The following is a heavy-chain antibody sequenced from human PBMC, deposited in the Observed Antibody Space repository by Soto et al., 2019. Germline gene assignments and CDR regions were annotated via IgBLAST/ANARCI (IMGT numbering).Heavy chain of an antibody. D-gene: IGHD6-19*01. Sequence: SETLSLTCAVSGDSITTNNWWSWVRQPPGKGLEWIGEIYHNGMTNYNPSLKSRVTMSVDTSKNQFSLKLTSVTAADTARYCCARDAAVPGETDRFDYWGQGTLVTVSS. J-gene: IGHJ4*02. V-gene: IGHV4-4*01. CDR1: GDSITTNNW. CDR2: IYHNGMT. CDR3: ARDAAVPGETDRFDY.